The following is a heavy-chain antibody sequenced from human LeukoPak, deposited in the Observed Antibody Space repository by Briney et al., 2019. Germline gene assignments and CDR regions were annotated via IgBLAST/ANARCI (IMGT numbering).Heavy chain of an antibody. J-gene: IGHJ4*02. CDR1: GGSSSGCY. D-gene: IGHD1-1*01. V-gene: IGHV4-34*01. CDR2: INHSGST. CDR3: ARVPHRKGTAYDY. Sequence: SETLSLTCAVYGGSSSGCYWSWIRQPPGKGLERIGEINHSGSTNYNPSLKSRVTISVDTSKNQFSLKLSSVTAADTAVYYCARVPHRKGTAYDYWGQGTLVTVSS.